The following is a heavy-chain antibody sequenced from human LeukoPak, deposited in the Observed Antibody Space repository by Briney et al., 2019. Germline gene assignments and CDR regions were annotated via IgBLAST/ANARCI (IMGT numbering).Heavy chain of an antibody. J-gene: IGHJ4*02. Sequence: SETLSLTCTVSGGSISGYYWSWIRQPPGQGPEWIVYIYYSGSTDYNPSLKSRVTISVDTSKNQFSLKMNSVTAADTAVYYCARLASSGWSHCDYWGQGTLVTVSS. V-gene: IGHV4-59*08. CDR3: ARLASSGWSHCDY. CDR2: IYYSGST. D-gene: IGHD6-19*01. CDR1: GGSISGYY.